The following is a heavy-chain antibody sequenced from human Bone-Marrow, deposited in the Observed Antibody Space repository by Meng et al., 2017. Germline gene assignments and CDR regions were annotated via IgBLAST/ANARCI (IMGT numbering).Heavy chain of an antibody. D-gene: IGHD6-13*01. CDR1: AYIFTAYY. CDR2: INPNSGGT. CDR3: ARPYSRGFDY. J-gene: IGHJ4*02. Sequence: VARVGSGGEVNNPRASVKLSCRASAYIFTAYYLQWVRQAPGQGLEWMGRINPNSGGTNYAQKFQGRVTMTRDTSISTAYMELSRLRSDDTAVYYCARPYSRGFDYWGQGTLVTVSS. V-gene: IGHV1-2*06.